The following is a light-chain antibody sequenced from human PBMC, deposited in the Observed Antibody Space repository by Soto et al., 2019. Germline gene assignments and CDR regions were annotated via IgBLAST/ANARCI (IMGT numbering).Light chain of an antibody. CDR3: QQTISFPVT. CDR2: AAS. J-gene: IGKJ4*01. CDR1: QGIGRW. Sequence: DIQMTQSPSSVSASVGDRVTITCRASQGIGRWLGWYQQKPGKAPKLLISAASSLQSGVPSRFIGSGSGTDFSLTISSLQPEDFATYYCQQTISFPVTFGGGTKVEIK. V-gene: IGKV1-12*01.